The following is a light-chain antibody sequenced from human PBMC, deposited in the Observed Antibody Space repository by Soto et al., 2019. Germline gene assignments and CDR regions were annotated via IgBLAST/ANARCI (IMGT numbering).Light chain of an antibody. Sequence: EIVMTQSPATLSVSPGERVTLSCRASQRVSSRLAWYQQKPGQAPRLLIYGASTRATGIPARFSGSGSGTEFTLTISSVQSEDFGVYYCQQYHNRWPFGQGTKVEIK. J-gene: IGKJ1*01. CDR1: QRVSSR. CDR3: QQYHNRWP. CDR2: GAS. V-gene: IGKV3-15*01.